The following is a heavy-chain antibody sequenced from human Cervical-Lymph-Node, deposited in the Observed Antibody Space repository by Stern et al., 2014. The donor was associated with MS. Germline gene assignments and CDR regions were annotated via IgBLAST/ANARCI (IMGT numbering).Heavy chain of an antibody. J-gene: IGHJ6*02. V-gene: IGHV1-69*01. CDR2: IIPICGTA. Sequence: VQLEESGAEVKKPGSSVKVSCKASGGTFSSYAITWVRQAPGQGLEWMGGIIPICGTANYAQKFQGRVTITADESTSTAYMELSSLRSEDTAVYYCARGELKEGLVRGMDVWGQGTTVTVSS. CDR1: GGTFSSYA. D-gene: IGHD1-26*01. CDR3: ARGELKEGLVRGMDV.